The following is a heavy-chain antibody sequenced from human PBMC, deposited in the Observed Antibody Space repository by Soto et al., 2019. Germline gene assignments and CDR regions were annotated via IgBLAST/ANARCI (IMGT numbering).Heavy chain of an antibody. Sequence: EVHLVESGGGLVQPGGSLRLSCAASGFTFSSYWMSWVRQAPGKGLECVANIKQDGSEKYFVDSVKGRFTISRDNAKNSLYLQMNSLRAEDTAVYYCASHGDYVSMDVWGKGTTVTVSS. V-gene: IGHV3-7*01. CDR1: GFTFSSYW. D-gene: IGHD4-17*01. CDR3: ASHGDYVSMDV. CDR2: IKQDGSEK. J-gene: IGHJ6*03.